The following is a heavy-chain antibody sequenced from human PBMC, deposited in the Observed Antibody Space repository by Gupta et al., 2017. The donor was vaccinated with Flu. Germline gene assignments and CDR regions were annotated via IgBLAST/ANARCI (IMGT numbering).Heavy chain of an antibody. V-gene: IGHV3-21*01. CDR2: VSRSTTYI. J-gene: IGHJ4*02. D-gene: IGHD3-22*01. Sequence: VRLVVSGGGLVKPGGSLRLPCATSGFAFSSYSMNWVRQAPGKGLEWVALVSRSTTYIHYRDSVKGRFTISRDNAKNSLYLQMDSLRAEDTAVYYCARDTGLSGFDWGQGVLVTVSS. CDR3: ARDTGLSGFD. CDR1: GFAFSSYS.